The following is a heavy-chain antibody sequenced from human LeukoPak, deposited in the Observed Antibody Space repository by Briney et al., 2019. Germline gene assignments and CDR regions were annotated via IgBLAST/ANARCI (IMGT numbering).Heavy chain of an antibody. CDR3: ARESTRITIFGVVIPDAFDI. CDR1: GYSISSGYY. J-gene: IGHJ3*02. V-gene: IGHV4-38-2*02. Sequence: SETLSLTCTVSGYSISSGYYWGWIRQPPGKGLEWIGSIYHSGSTYYNPSLKSRVTISVDTSKNQFSLKLSSVTAADTAVYYCARESTRITIFGVVIPDAFDIWGQGTMVTVSS. CDR2: IYHSGST. D-gene: IGHD3-3*01.